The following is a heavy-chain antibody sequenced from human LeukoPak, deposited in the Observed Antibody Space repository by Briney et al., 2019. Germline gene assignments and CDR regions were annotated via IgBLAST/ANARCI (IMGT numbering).Heavy chain of an antibody. V-gene: IGHV1-46*01. Sequence: SSVKVSCKASGYTFTSYYMHWVRQAPGQGLEWTGIINPSCGSTSYAQKFQGRVTMTRDTSTSTVYMELSSLRSEDTAVYYCARAPSDYCSGGSCYYYYGMDVWGQGTTVTVSS. CDR1: GYTFTSYY. CDR3: ARAPSDYCSGGSCYYYYGMDV. J-gene: IGHJ6*02. CDR2: INPSCGST. D-gene: IGHD2-15*01.